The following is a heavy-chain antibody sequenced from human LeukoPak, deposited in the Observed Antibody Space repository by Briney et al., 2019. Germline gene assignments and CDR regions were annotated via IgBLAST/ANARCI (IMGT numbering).Heavy chain of an antibody. D-gene: IGHD2-21*01. CDR3: AREGLWVGLDSGKTRQAYWDI. V-gene: IGHV3-7*04. Sequence: GRSLRLSCAASGFTFSSYWMSWVSQAPGRGLEWVANIKQDGSEKYYVDSVKGRFTISRDNAKNSLNLQMNSLRAEDTAVYYCAREGLWVGLDSGKTRQAYWDIWGQGTMVTVSS. CDR1: GFTFSSYW. J-gene: IGHJ3*02. CDR2: IKQDGSEK.